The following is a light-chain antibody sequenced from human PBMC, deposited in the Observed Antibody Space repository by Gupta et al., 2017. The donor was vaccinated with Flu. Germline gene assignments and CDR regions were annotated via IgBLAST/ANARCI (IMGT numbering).Light chain of an antibody. J-gene: IGKJ1*01. V-gene: IGKV4-1*01. Sequence: KCNSSQYVLYVSNKKSFVAWDQQKAGQPPELLINWASSRESGVPDRCSGSGAATDFSLTISSLQAEDVAVYYCQQYYSTPWTFGQGTSVEIK. CDR1: QYVLYVSNKKSF. CDR2: WAS. CDR3: QQYYSTPWT.